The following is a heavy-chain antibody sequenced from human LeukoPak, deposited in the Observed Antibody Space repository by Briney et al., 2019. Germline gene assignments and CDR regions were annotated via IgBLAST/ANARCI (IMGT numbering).Heavy chain of an antibody. CDR1: GYTFTGYY. CDR3: ARETGTSGSYYYYGLDV. Sequence: ASVKVSCKASGYTFTGYYMHWVRQAPGQGLEWMGWIDPNSGGTNYAQKFQGRVSMTRDTPNSTAYMELTRLRSDDTAVYYCARETGTSGSYYYYGLDVWGQETTVTVTS. D-gene: IGHD3-10*01. CDR2: IDPNSGGT. J-gene: IGHJ6*02. V-gene: IGHV1-2*02.